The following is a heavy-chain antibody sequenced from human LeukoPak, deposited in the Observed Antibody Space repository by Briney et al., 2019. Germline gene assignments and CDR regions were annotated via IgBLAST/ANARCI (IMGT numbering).Heavy chain of an antibody. D-gene: IGHD5-18*01. CDR2: ISGSGGST. CDR3: AKVDTAMTTHFDY. CDR1: GLTFSSYA. V-gene: IGHV3-23*01. Sequence: GGSLRLSCAASGLTFSSYAMSWVRQAPGKGLEWVSAISGSGGSTYYADSVKGRFTISRDNSKNTLYLQMNSLRAEDTAVYYCAKVDTAMTTHFDYWGQGTLVTVSS. J-gene: IGHJ4*02.